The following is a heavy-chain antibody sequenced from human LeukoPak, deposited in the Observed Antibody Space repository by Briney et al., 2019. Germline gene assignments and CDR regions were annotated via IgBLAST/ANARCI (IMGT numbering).Heavy chain of an antibody. V-gene: IGHV3-30-3*01. CDR2: ISYDGSSK. CDR3: ARDGVDQLLFYYGMDV. D-gene: IGHD2-2*01. Sequence: GGSLRLSCAASGFTFSSYAMHWVRQAPGKGLGWVAVISYDGSSKYYADSVKSRFTISRDNSKNTLYLQMNSLRAEDTAVYYCARDGVDQLLFYYGMDVWGQGTTVTVSS. CDR1: GFTFSSYA. J-gene: IGHJ6*02.